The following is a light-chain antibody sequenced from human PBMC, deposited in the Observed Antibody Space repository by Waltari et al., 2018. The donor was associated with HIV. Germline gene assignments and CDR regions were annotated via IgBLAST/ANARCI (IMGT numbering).Light chain of an antibody. V-gene: IGLV2-14*01. CDR1: SSDVGGYQY. CDR2: EVS. J-gene: IGLJ1*01. CDR3: SSYTSSSTPYV. Sequence: QSALTQPASVSGSPGQSITISCTGTSSDVGGYQYVSWYQQHPGKAPKLMIYEVSNRPSGVSNRFSGSKSGNTASLTISGFQAEDEADYYCSSYTSSSTPYVFGTGTKVTVL.